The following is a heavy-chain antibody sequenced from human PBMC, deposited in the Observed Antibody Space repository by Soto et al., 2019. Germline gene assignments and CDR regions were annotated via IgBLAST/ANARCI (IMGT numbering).Heavy chain of an antibody. D-gene: IGHD6-19*01. V-gene: IGHV3-23*01. J-gene: IGHJ4*02. CDR3: AKARDQQWVRLPFDY. CDR1: GFFFSSYT. Sequence: EVQLLESGGGLVQPGGSLRLSCVGSGFFFSSYTMTWVRQAPGKGLEWVSSFSATSENTYYAYSVRGRFTISRDNSNNTLFRQMNSLTAEDTAMYYCAKARDQQWVRLPFDYWGQGSLVSVSS. CDR2: FSATSENT.